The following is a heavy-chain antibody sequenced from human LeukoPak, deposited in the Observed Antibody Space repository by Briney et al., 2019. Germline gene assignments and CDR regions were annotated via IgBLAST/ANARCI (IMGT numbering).Heavy chain of an antibody. D-gene: IGHD2-2*01. CDR3: AGYCSSTSYSVCFFDY. CDR2: IIPIFGTA. J-gene: IGHJ4*02. Sequence: SVKVSCKASGGTFSSFAISWVRQAPGQGLEWMGGIIPIFGTANYAQKYQGRVTIIADESTSTAYMELSSLRSEDTGVYYCAGYCSSTSYSVCFFDYWGQGTLVTVSS. CDR1: GGTFSSFA. V-gene: IGHV1-69*13.